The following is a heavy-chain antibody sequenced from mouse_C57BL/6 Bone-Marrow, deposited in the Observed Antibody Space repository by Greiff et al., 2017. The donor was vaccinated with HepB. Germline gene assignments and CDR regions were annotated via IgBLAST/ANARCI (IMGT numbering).Heavy chain of an antibody. Sequence: VKLMESGPGLVQPSQSLSITCTVSGFSLTSYGVHWVRQSPGKGLEWLGVIWSGGSTDYNAAFISRLSISKDNSKSQVFFKMNSLQADDTAIYYCARNRAMVTTDYYAMDYWGQGTSVTVSS. V-gene: IGHV2-2*01. CDR3: ARNRAMVTTDYYAMDY. D-gene: IGHD2-2*01. J-gene: IGHJ4*01. CDR2: IWSGGST. CDR1: GFSLTSYG.